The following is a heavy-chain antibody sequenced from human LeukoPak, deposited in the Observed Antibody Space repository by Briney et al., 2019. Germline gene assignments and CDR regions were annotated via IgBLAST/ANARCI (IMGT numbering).Heavy chain of an antibody. D-gene: IGHD3-22*01. J-gene: IGHJ4*02. V-gene: IGHV4-59*01. Sequence: SETLSLTCTVSGASIRSYYWNWLRQPPGKGLEWIGYINYSGSTNFNPFLKSRATISMDTSKHHFSLKLSSVTAADTAVYYCARDTRSYDSSGYYFFDFWGQGTLVTVSS. CDR2: INYSGST. CDR3: ARDTRSYDSSGYYFFDF. CDR1: GASIRSYY.